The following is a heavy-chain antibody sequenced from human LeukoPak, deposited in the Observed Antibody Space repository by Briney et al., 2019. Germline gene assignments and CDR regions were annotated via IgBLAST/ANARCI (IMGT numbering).Heavy chain of an antibody. CDR2: ISSSSSYI. CDR1: GFTFSSYS. V-gene: IGHV3-21*01. D-gene: IGHD6-19*01. J-gene: IGHJ3*02. CDR3: ARDTVAGTRGVGAFDI. Sequence: GGSLTLSCAASGFTFSSYSMNWVRQAPGKGLEWVSSISSSSSYIYYADSVKGRFTISRDNAKNSLYLQMNSLRAEDTAVYYCARDTVAGTRGVGAFDIWGQGTMVTVSS.